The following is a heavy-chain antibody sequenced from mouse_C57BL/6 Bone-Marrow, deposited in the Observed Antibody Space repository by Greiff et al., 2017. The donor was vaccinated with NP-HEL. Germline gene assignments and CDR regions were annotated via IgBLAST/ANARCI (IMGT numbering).Heavy chain of an antibody. J-gene: IGHJ4*01. Sequence: QVQLQQPGTELVKPGASVKLSCKASGYTFTSYWMHWVKQRPGQGLEWIGNINPSNGGTNYNEKFKSKATLTVDKSSSTAYMQLSSLTSEDSAVYYCARSITTVVATGDAMDYWGQGTSVTVSS. D-gene: IGHD1-1*01. CDR1: GYTFTSYW. V-gene: IGHV1-53*01. CDR3: ARSITTVVATGDAMDY. CDR2: INPSNGGT.